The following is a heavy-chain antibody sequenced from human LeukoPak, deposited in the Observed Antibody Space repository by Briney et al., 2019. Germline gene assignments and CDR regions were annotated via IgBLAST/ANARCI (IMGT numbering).Heavy chain of an antibody. CDR1: GFSFSDHY. CDR3: ARETVTVAGNWCDP. D-gene: IGHD6-19*01. V-gene: IGHV3-11*01. CDR2: ISSRSTLI. Sequence: GGSLRLSCAASGFSFSDHYMSWIRQAPGKGLEWVSYISSRSTLIYYADSVKGRFTISRDNAKNSLYLQMNSLRVDDTAVYYCARETVTVAGNWCDPWGQGTLVTVSS. J-gene: IGHJ5*02.